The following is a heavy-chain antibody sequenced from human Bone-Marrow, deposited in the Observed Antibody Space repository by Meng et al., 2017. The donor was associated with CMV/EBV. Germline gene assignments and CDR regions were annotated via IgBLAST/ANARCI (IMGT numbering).Heavy chain of an antibody. CDR3: ARVGGFTIFGVVVPDGDYGMDV. D-gene: IGHD3-3*01. Sequence: GESLKISCAASGFTFSSYWMSWVRQAPGKGLEWVANIKQDGSEKYYVDSVKGRFTISRDNAKNSLYPQMNSLRGEDTAVYYCARVGGFTIFGVVVPDGDYGMDVWGQGITVTVSS. CDR2: IKQDGSEK. V-gene: IGHV3-7*01. J-gene: IGHJ6*02. CDR1: GFTFSSYW.